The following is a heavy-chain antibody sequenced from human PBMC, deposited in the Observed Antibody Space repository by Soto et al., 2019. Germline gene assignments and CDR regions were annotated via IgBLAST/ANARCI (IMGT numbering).Heavy chain of an antibody. CDR3: ARDSGRGTMILLTPLAFDI. Sequence: PSETLSLTCTVSGGSISSGGYYWSWIRQHPGKGLEWIGYIYYSGSTYYNPSLKSRVTISVDTSKNQFSLKLSSVTAADTAVYYCARDSGRGTMILLTPLAFDIWGQGTMVTVSS. D-gene: IGHD3-22*01. J-gene: IGHJ3*02. V-gene: IGHV4-31*03. CDR2: IYYSGST. CDR1: GGSISSGGYY.